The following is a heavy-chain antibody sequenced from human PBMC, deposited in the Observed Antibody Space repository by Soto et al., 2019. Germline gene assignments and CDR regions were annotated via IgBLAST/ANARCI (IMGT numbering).Heavy chain of an antibody. D-gene: IGHD6-13*01. J-gene: IGHJ4*02. Sequence: EVQLVESGGGLVQPGGSLRLSCAASGFTFSSYWMHWVRQAPGKGLVWVSRINSDGSSTSYADSVKGRFTISRDNAKNTLYLQMNSLRAEDTAVYYCAISSSSWYAGYCDYWGQGTLVTVSS. CDR1: GFTFSSYW. CDR3: AISSSSWYAGYCDY. CDR2: INSDGSST. V-gene: IGHV3-74*01.